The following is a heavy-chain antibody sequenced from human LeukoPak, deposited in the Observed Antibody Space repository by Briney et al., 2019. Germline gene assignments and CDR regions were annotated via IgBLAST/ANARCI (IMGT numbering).Heavy chain of an antibody. Sequence: SETLSPTCAVSGYSISSDFYWGWVRQPPGKGLEWVGSIYHDETTYYNPSLKSRVTISLDTSRKQFSLNLASVTAADTAIYYCANADTEDYFDSWGQGTLVTVSS. CDR1: GYSISSDFY. CDR2: IYHDETT. D-gene: IGHD3-16*01. J-gene: IGHJ4*02. CDR3: ANADTEDYFDS. V-gene: IGHV4-38-2*01.